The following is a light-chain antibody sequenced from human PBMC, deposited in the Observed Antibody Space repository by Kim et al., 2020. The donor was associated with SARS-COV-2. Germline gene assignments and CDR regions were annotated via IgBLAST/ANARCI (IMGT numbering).Light chain of an antibody. CDR3: QKYNSAPLT. CDR1: QDISNS. J-gene: IGKJ4*01. V-gene: IGKV1-27*01. Sequence: DIQMTQSPSSLSASVGDRVTITCRASQDISNSLAWYQQKPGKVPKLLIYAASALQSGVPSRFSGSGSGTDFTLSISSLQPEDVAIYYCQKYNSAPLTFGGGTKVEI. CDR2: AAS.